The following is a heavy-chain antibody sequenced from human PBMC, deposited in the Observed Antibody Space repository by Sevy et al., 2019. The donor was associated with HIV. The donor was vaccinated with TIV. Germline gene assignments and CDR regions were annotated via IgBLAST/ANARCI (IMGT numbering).Heavy chain of an antibody. V-gene: IGHV3-53*01. Sequence: GGSLRLSCAASGFTVSSNYVSWVRQAPGKGLEWVSVIYSGGSTYYADSVKGRFTISRDNSKNTLYLQMNSLRAEDTAVYYCARDRAVGETTNAFDIWGQGTMVTVSS. J-gene: IGHJ3*02. CDR3: ARDRAVGETTNAFDI. D-gene: IGHD1-26*01. CDR2: IYSGGST. CDR1: GFTVSSNY.